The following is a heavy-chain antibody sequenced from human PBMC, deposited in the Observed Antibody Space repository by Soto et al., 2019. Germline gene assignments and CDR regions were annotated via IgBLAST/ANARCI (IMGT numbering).Heavy chain of an antibody. CDR1: GFTFTSSA. Sequence: QMQLVQSGPEVKKPGTSVKVSCKASGFTFTSSAVQWVRQARGQRLEWIGWIVVGSGNTNYEQKFQERVTITRDMSTSTAYMELSSLRSEDTAVYYCAAGTTVVTPLSWGQGTLVTVAS. CDR3: AAGTTVVTPLS. CDR2: IVVGSGNT. J-gene: IGHJ1*01. D-gene: IGHD4-17*01. V-gene: IGHV1-58*01.